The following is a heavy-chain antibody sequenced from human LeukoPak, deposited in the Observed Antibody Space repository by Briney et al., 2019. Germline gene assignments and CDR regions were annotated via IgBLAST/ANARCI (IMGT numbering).Heavy chain of an antibody. J-gene: IGHJ4*02. CDR2: I. V-gene: IGHV2-5*01. Sequence: SGPTLVNPTQTLTLTCTFSGFSLSTSGLGVGWIRQPPGKALECLALIKSRLTITKDTSKNQVILTMTNMDPVDTATYFCFHKREGTSTLWGQGTLVTVSS. D-gene: IGHD1-1*01. CDR1: GFSLSTSGLG. CDR3: FHKREGTSTL.